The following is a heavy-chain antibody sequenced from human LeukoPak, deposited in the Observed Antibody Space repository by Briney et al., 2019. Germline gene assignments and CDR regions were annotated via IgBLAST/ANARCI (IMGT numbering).Heavy chain of an antibody. CDR3: ARVNGLGDGYNWGVDY. Sequence: PSETLSLTCTVSGGSISSYYWSWIRQPPGKGLEWIGYIYYSGSTNYNPSLKSRVTISVDTSKNQFSLKLSSVTAADTAVYYCARVNGLGDGYNWGVDYWGQGTLVTVSS. CDR2: IYYSGST. V-gene: IGHV4-59*12. D-gene: IGHD5-24*01. CDR1: GGSISSYY. J-gene: IGHJ4*02.